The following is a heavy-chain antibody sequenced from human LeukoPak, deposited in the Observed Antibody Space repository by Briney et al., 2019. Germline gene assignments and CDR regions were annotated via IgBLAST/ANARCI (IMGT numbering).Heavy chain of an antibody. CDR3: ATSGLPESAFVI. J-gene: IGHJ3*02. CDR1: GYTFTGYY. Sequence: ASVKVSCKASGYTFTGYYMHWVRQAPGQGLAWMGWIHPNSGGTDFAQKFQGRVTVTRDTSISTAYMELSRLASDDTAVYFCATSGLPESAFVIWGQGTMVTVSS. CDR2: IHPNSGGT. V-gene: IGHV1-2*02.